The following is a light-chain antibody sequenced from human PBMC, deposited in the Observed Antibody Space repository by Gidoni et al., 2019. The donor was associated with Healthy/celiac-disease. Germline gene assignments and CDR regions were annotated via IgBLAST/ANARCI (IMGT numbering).Light chain of an antibody. CDR1: SGHSSYI. Sequence: QPVLTQSSSASASLGSSVKLTCTLSSGHSSYIIAWHQQQPGKAPRYLMRLEGSGSYNKGSGVPDRFSGSSSGADRYLTISNLQSEDEAEFYWETWDRNTRVFGGGTKLTVL. CDR2: LEGSGSY. V-gene: IGLV4-60*03. CDR3: ETWDRNTRV. J-gene: IGLJ3*02.